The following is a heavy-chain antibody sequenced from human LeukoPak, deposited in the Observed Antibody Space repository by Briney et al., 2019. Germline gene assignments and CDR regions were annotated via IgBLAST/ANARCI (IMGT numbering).Heavy chain of an antibody. V-gene: IGHV3-20*04. D-gene: IGHD2-21*02. Sequence: PGGSLRLSCAASGFTFDDYGMSWGRQGPGKGLEWVSGIKWNGGSTGYADSVKGRFTISRDNAKNSLYLQMNSLTSEDTAVYSCARAYYCGGDCYSSAFDIWGQGTMVTVSS. CDR3: ARAYYCGGDCYSSAFDI. J-gene: IGHJ3*02. CDR2: IKWNGGST. CDR1: GFTFDDYG.